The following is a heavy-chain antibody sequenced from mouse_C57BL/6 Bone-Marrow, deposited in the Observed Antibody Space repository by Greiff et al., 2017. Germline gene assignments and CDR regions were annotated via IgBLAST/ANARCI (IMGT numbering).Heavy chain of an antibody. CDR1: GYTFTSYW. CDR2: IYPGSGST. CDR3: ASSVYGKYYFDY. V-gene: IGHV1-55*01. Sequence: QVQLQQSGAELVKPGASVKMSCKASGYTFTSYWITWVKQRPGQGLEWIGDIYPGSGSTNYNEKFKSKATLTVDTSSSTAYMQLSSLTSEDSAVYYCASSVYGKYYFDYWGQGTTLTVSS. J-gene: IGHJ2*01. D-gene: IGHD3-2*02.